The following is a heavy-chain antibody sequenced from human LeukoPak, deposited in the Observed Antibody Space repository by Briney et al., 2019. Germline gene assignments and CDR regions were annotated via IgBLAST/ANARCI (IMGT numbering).Heavy chain of an antibody. V-gene: IGHV5-51*01. J-gene: IGHJ3*02. CDR1: GYSFTSYW. CDR3: ARQGRIQLWSPKIDI. Sequence: GESLKISCRGSGYSFTSYWIGWVRQMPGKGLEWMGIIYPGDSDTRYSPSFQGQVTISADKSISTAYLQWSSLKASDTAMYYCARQGRIQLWSPKIDIWGQGTMVTVSS. CDR2: IYPGDSDT. D-gene: IGHD5-18*01.